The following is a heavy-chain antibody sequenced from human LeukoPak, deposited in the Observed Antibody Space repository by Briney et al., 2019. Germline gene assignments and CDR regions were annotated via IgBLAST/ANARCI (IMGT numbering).Heavy chain of an antibody. CDR3: ARLEFLNYYDSSGYRPHAFDI. J-gene: IGHJ3*02. CDR2: IYISGST. CDR1: GGSISSYY. V-gene: IGHV4-4*09. Sequence: SETLSLTCTVSGGSISSYYWSWIRQPPGKGLEWIGYIYISGSTNYNPSLKSRVTILVDTSKNQFSLKLSSVTAADTAVYYCARLEFLNYYDSSGYRPHAFDIWGQGTMVTVSS. D-gene: IGHD3-22*01.